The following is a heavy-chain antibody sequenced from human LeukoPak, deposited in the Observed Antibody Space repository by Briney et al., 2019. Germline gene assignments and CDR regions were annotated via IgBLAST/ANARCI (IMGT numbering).Heavy chain of an antibody. CDR2: IYYSGST. CDR3: ANLGATNAFDI. Sequence: SETLSLTCTVSGGSISSYYWSWIRQPPGKGLEWIGYIYYSGSTNYNPSLKSRVTISVDTSKNQFSLKLSSVTAADTAVYYCANLGATNAFDIWGQGTMVTVSS. V-gene: IGHV4-59*12. CDR1: GGSISSYY. D-gene: IGHD1-26*01. J-gene: IGHJ3*02.